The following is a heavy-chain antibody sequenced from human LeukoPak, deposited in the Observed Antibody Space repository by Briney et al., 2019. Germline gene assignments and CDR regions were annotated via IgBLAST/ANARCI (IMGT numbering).Heavy chain of an antibody. D-gene: IGHD3-9*01. CDR1: GYSFTSYW. CDR2: IYPGDSDT. J-gene: IGHJ4*02. Sequence: GESLKISCKGSGYSFTSYWIGWVRQMPGKGLEWMGIIYPGDSDTRYSPSFQGQVTISADKSISTAYLQWSSLKASDTAMYSCARSSQDYDILTGYYGNYFDYWGQGTLVTVSS. V-gene: IGHV5-51*01. CDR3: ARSSQDYDILTGYYGNYFDY.